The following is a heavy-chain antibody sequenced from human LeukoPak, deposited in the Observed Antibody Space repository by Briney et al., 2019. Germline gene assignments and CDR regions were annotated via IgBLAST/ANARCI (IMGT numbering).Heavy chain of an antibody. J-gene: IGHJ4*02. Sequence: GGSLRLSCAASGFTFSNYWMGWVRQAPGKGMERVVNIKQDGSEKYYMDSVKGRFTISRDNAKKSLYLQMNSLRAEDTAVYYCARDKSVGATPFDYWGQGTLVTVSS. V-gene: IGHV3-7*05. CDR2: IKQDGSEK. D-gene: IGHD1-26*01. CDR3: ARDKSVGATPFDY. CDR1: GFTFSNYW.